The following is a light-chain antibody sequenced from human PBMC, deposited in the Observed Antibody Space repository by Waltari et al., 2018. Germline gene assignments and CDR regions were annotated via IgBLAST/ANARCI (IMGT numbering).Light chain of an antibody. CDR2: EVN. J-gene: IGLJ1*01. V-gene: IGLV2-8*01. CDR3: ASYAGGDTPYV. CDR1: SSDVGAYDY. Sequence: QSALSQPPSATGSPGQAVTISCTGRSSDVGAYDYVPTYQQRPGKAPKVLIYEVNKRPSGVPHRFSGSKSGATASLTVSWLQAEDEADYYCASYAGGDTPYVFGTGTTVTV.